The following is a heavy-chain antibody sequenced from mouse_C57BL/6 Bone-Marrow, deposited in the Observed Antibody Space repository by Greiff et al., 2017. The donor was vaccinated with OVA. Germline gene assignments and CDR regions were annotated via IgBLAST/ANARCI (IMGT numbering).Heavy chain of an antibody. Sequence: QVQLKQPGAELVKPGASVKLSCKASGYTFTSYRMHWVKQRPGQGLEWIGMINPNSGSTNYNAKFKSKATLTVDKSSSTASRQLSSLTSEDAAVYYCARTDDYWGQGTTLTVSS. J-gene: IGHJ2*01. CDR3: ARTDDY. CDR1: GYTFTSYR. V-gene: IGHV1-64*01. CDR2: INPNSGST.